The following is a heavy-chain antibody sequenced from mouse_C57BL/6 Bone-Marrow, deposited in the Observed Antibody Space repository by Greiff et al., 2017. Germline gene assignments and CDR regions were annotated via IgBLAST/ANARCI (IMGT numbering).Heavy chain of an antibody. V-gene: IGHV1-87*01. D-gene: IGHD2-2*01. CDR2: GQGLEWIG. CDR3: SEDSAVYFCARGDLLWLRQGVDY. J-gene: IGHJ2*01. CDR1: YTFSRRVH. Sequence: QVQLQQSGPELARPWASVKISCQAFYTFSRRVHFAIRDTNYWMQWVKQRPGQGLEWIGAIYPGNGDTSYNQKFKGKATLTADKSSSTAYMELRSLTSEDSAVYFCARGDLLWLRQGVDYWGQGTTLTVSS.